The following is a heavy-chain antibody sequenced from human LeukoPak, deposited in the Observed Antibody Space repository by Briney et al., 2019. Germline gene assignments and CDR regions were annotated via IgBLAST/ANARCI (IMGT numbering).Heavy chain of an antibody. J-gene: IGHJ5*02. CDR1: GFTFSSYG. D-gene: IGHD2-15*01. V-gene: IGHV3-30*02. CDR3: AIPRGYCSGGSCYTNWFDP. Sequence: GGSLRLSCAASGFTFSSYGMHWVRQAPGKGLEWVAFIRYDGSNKYYADSVRGRLTISRDNSKNTLYLQMNSLRAEDTAVYYCAIPRGYCSGGSCYTNWFDPWGQGTLVTVSS. CDR2: IRYDGSNK.